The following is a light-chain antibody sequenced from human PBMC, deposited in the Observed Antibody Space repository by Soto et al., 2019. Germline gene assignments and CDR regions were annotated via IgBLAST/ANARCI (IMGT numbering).Light chain of an antibody. CDR1: ETVATN. Sequence: EVVMTQSPATLSVSPGERATLSCRASETVATNLAWYQQKPGQAPRLLISGASTRAAGISDRFSGSGSGTDFTLTISSLEPEDFAVYYCQQRSNWLITFGQGTRLEIK. J-gene: IGKJ5*01. CDR2: GAS. CDR3: QQRSNWLIT. V-gene: IGKV3-11*01.